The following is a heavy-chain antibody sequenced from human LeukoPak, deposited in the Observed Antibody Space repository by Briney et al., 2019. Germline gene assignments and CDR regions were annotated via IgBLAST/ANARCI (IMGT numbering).Heavy chain of an antibody. J-gene: IGHJ5*02. D-gene: IGHD3-10*01. CDR1: GFTFSSYS. CDR3: AKDGGRFS. CDR2: ISVSGDST. Sequence: GGSLRLSCAASGFTFSSYSMSWVGQAPGKGLEWVSTISVSGDSTYYADSVKGRFTISRDNSKNTLYLQMNSLRAEDTAVYYCAKDGGRFSWGQGTLVTVSS. V-gene: IGHV3-23*01.